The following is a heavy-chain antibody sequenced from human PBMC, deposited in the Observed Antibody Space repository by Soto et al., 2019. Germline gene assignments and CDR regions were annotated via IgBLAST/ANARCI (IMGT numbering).Heavy chain of an antibody. Sequence: GASVKVSCKASGYTFTNYGISWVRQAPGQGLEWMGWINTYNGNTNHAQKLQGRVTMTTDTSTSTAYMELSGLRSEDTAVYYCARGPDYAGYFDYWGRGTLVTVSS. J-gene: IGHJ4*02. CDR3: ARGPDYAGYFDY. D-gene: IGHD4-17*01. CDR2: INTYNGNT. V-gene: IGHV1-18*01. CDR1: GYTFTNYG.